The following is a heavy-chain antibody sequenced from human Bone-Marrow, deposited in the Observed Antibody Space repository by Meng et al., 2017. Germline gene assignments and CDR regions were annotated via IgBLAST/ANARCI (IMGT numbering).Heavy chain of an antibody. Sequence: GESLKISCAASGLTFSSYWMHWVRQAPGKGLVWVSRINTDGTTTTYADSVKGRFTISRDNAKNTLYLQMNSLRGEDTAVYYCARDVAGRGGYWGQGTLVTVSS. CDR3: ARDVAGRGGY. V-gene: IGHV3-74*01. CDR2: INTDGTTT. D-gene: IGHD2-15*01. J-gene: IGHJ4*02. CDR1: GLTFSSYW.